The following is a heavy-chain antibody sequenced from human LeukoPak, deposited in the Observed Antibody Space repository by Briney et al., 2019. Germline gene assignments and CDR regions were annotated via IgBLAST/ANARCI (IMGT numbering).Heavy chain of an antibody. V-gene: IGHV1-2*02. CDR1: GYTFTGYY. CDR2: INPNSGGT. CDR3: ARVPKIYGSGSYYSVGNWFDP. J-gene: IGHJ5*02. Sequence: ASVKVSCKASGYTFTGYYMHWVRQAPGQGLEWMGWINPNSGGTNYAQKFQGRVTMTRDTSISTAYMELSRLRSDDTAVYYCARVPKIYGSGSYYSVGNWFDPWGQGTLVTVSS. D-gene: IGHD3-10*01.